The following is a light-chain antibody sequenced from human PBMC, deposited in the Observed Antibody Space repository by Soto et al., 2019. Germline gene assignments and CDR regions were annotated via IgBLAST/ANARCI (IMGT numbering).Light chain of an antibody. J-gene: IGLJ3*02. CDR1: SSDVGSYNL. Sequence: QSALTQPASVSGSPGQSITISCTGTSSDVGSYNLVSWYQQHPGKAPKLMIYGVSKRPSGVSNRFSGSKSGNTASLTISGLQAEDEADYYCCSYAGDITWVFGGGTTLTVL. V-gene: IGLV2-23*02. CDR2: GVS. CDR3: CSYAGDITWV.